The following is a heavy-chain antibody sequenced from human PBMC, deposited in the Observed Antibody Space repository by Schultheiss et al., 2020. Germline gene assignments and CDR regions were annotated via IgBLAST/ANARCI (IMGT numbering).Heavy chain of an antibody. D-gene: IGHD5-24*01. CDR2: ISGSGSTI. CDR3: ARIPNGYNYFFFDY. CDR1: GFTFSNAW. Sequence: GGSLRLSCAASGFTFSNAWMSWVRQAPGKGLEWVSYISGSGSTIHYADSVKGRFTISRDNAKNSLYLQMNSLRAEDTAVYYCARIPNGYNYFFFDYWGQGTLVTVSS. J-gene: IGHJ4*02. V-gene: IGHV3-11*04.